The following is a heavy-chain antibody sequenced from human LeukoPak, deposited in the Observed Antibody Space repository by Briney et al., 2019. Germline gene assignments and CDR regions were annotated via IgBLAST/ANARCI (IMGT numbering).Heavy chain of an antibody. V-gene: IGHV1-2*02. D-gene: IGHD6-13*01. Sequence: ASVKVSCKASGYTFTGYYMHWVRQAPGQGLEWMGWINPNSGGTNYAQKFQGRVTMTRDTSISTAYMELSRLRSDDTAVYYCARKRGVAAAGTHNWFDPWGQGTLVTVSS. CDR3: ARKRGVAAAGTHNWFDP. CDR2: INPNSGGT. CDR1: GYTFTGYY. J-gene: IGHJ5*02.